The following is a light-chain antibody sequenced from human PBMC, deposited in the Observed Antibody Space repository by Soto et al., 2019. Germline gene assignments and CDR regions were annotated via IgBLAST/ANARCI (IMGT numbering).Light chain of an antibody. CDR2: WAS. Sequence: DIVMTQSPDSLAVSLGERATINCKSSQSVLYNSNNKNYLAWYQQKPGQPPKLLISWASTRESGVPDRFSASGSGTDFTLTISSLQVEDVAVYYCQQYYTTLALPFGGGTKVDIK. V-gene: IGKV4-1*01. CDR1: QSVLYNSNNKNY. CDR3: QQYYTTLALP. J-gene: IGKJ4*01.